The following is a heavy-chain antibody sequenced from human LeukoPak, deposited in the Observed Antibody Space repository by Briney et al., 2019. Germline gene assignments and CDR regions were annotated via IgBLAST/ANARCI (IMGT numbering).Heavy chain of an antibody. Sequence: HAGGSLRLSCAASGFSFEAYGMYWVRQAPGKGLEWVSGITWNSDDMAYADSVKGRFTISRDNDKNCLYLQMNSLTVEDTALYYCTRVTSWRTGFDYWGQGTLVTVSS. CDR3: TRVTSWRTGFDY. CDR1: GFSFEAYG. V-gene: IGHV3-9*01. D-gene: IGHD1-1*01. CDR2: ITWNSDDM. J-gene: IGHJ4*02.